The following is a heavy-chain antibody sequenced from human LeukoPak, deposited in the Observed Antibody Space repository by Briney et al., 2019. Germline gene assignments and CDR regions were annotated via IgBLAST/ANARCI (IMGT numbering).Heavy chain of an antibody. V-gene: IGHV1-69*13. CDR2: VIPIFGTA. D-gene: IGHD1-26*01. J-gene: IGHJ4*02. CDR3: SGSLHYTAQSDLFDY. Sequence: GASVKVSCKASGGTFSSYAISWVRQAPGQGLEWMGGVIPIFGTANYAQKFQGRVTITADESTSTAYMELSSLRSEDTAVYYCSGSLHYTAQSDLFDYWGQGTLVTVSS. CDR1: GGTFSSYA.